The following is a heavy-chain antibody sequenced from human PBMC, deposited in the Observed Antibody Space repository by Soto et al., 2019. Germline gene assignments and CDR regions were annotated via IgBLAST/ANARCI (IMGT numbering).Heavy chain of an antibody. CDR2: IYYSGST. CDR1: GGSISSGDYY. V-gene: IGHV4-30-4*01. J-gene: IGHJ4*02. CDR3: ARGGTMTTFDY. D-gene: IGHD3-22*01. Sequence: SETLSLTCTVSGGSISSGDYYWSWIRQPPGKGLEWIGYIYYSGSTYYNPSLKSRVTISVDTSKNQFSLKLSSVTAADTAVYYCARGGTMTTFDYWGQGTLVTVSS.